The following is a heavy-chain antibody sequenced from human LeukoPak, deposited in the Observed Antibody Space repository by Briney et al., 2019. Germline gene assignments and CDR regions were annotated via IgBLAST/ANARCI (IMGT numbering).Heavy chain of an antibody. CDR3: ARESGSSWVYGMDV. D-gene: IGHD6-13*01. Sequence: PSETLSLTCTVSGGSISSSSYYWGWIRQPPGKGLEWIGSIYYSGSTNYNPSLKSRVTISVDTSKNQFSLKLSSVTAADTAVYYCARESGSSWVYGMDVWGQGTTVTVSS. CDR2: IYYSGST. CDR1: GGSISSSSYY. V-gene: IGHV4-39*07. J-gene: IGHJ6*02.